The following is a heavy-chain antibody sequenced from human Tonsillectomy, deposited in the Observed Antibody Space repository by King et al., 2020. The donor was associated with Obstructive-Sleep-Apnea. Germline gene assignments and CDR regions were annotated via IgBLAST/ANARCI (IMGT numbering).Heavy chain of an antibody. Sequence: VQLVESGAEVKKPGASVKVSCKASGYTFIDYYMHWVRQAPGQGLEWMGWINPNSGGTNYAQKFQGWVTMTRDTSITTAYMELSRLTSDDTAVYYCATSRGQLLASPFDYWGQGTLVTVSS. D-gene: IGHD2-2*01. CDR1: GYTFIDYY. CDR2: INPNSGGT. V-gene: IGHV1-2*04. J-gene: IGHJ4*02. CDR3: ATSRGQLLASPFDY.